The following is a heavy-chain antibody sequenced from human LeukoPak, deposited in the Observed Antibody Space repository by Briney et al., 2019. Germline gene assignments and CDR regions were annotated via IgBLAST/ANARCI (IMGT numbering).Heavy chain of an antibody. D-gene: IGHD4-11*01. Sequence: GASVKVSCKASGYTFTGYSIHWVRQAPGQGLEWMGWMNPDSGGTNYSQKFQGRVTMTRDTSVTTAYMELSRLRSDDMAMYYCARVMTRREFNWFDPWGQGTLVTVSS. CDR3: ARVMTRREFNWFDP. J-gene: IGHJ5*02. CDR1: GYTFTGYS. CDR2: MNPDSGGT. V-gene: IGHV1-2*02.